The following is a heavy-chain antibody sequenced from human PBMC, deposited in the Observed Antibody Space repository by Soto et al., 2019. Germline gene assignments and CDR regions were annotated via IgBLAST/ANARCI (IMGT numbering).Heavy chain of an antibody. Sequence: PGGSLRLSCAASGFSVSRYAMMWVRQPPGKGQEWVAGMTGSGGDIRYADPVKGRFTISKDNSKNTLYLQMNSLRAEDTAIYYCAKDAVYGDGLWLAGNWGQGXLVTVS. CDR2: MTGSGGDI. V-gene: IGHV3-23*01. CDR3: AKDAVYGDGLWLAGN. CDR1: GFSVSRYA. D-gene: IGHD2-21*02. J-gene: IGHJ4*02.